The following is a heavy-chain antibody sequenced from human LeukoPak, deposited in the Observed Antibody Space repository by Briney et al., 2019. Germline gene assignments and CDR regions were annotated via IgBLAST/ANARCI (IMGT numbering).Heavy chain of an antibody. J-gene: IGHJ5*02. CDR3: ARGRPGYCSSTSCYGGVYNWFDP. V-gene: IGHV1-3*03. D-gene: IGHD2-2*01. CDR2: INAGNGNT. Sequence: ASVKVSCKASGYTFTSYAMHWVRQAPGQRLEWMGWINAGNGNTKYSQEFQGRVTITRDTSASTAYMELSSLRSEDMAVYYCARGRPGYCSSTSCYGGVYNWFDPWGQGTLVTVSS. CDR1: GYTFTSYA.